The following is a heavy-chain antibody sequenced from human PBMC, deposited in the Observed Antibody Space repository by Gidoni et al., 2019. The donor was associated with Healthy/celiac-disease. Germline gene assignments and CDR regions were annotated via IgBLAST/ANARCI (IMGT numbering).Heavy chain of an antibody. CDR3: AKISGSYSGDYFDY. D-gene: IGHD1-26*01. J-gene: IGHJ4*02. CDR1: GFTFSSYG. V-gene: IGHV3-30*18. Sequence: QVQLVESGGGVVQPGRSLRLSCAASGFTFSSYGMHWVRQAPGKGLEWVAVISYDGSNKYYADSVKGRFTISRDNSKNTLYLQMNSLRAEDTAVYYCAKISGSYSGDYFDYWGQGTLVTVSS. CDR2: ISYDGSNK.